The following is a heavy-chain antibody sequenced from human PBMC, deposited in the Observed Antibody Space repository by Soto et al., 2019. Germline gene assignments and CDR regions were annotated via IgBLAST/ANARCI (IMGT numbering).Heavy chain of an antibody. CDR2: ISGNNENP. CDR3: ARTGDFAGSFDY. D-gene: IGHD4-17*01. J-gene: IGHJ4*02. CDR1: GYTFTTYG. Sequence: QVQLVQSGADVKKPGASIKVSCKASGYTFTTYGITWVRQAPGQGLEWMGWISGNNENPNYAQKFQGRVTMTTDSSTATAHMELRRLTSDDTAVYYCARTGDFAGSFDYWGQGTLVTVSS. V-gene: IGHV1-18*04.